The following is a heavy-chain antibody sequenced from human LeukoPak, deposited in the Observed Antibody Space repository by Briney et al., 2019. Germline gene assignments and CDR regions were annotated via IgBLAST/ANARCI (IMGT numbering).Heavy chain of an antibody. CDR2: IYYSGST. CDR1: GGSISSYY. J-gene: IGHJ4*02. D-gene: IGHD3-22*01. Sequence: SETLSLTCTVSGGSISSYYWSWIRQPPGKGLEWIGYIYYSGSTNCIPSLKSRVTISVDMSKNQFSLKLTSVTAADTAVYYCARTDYDSSGYYYVLDYWGQGTLVTVSS. V-gene: IGHV4-59*08. CDR3: ARTDYDSSGYYYVLDY.